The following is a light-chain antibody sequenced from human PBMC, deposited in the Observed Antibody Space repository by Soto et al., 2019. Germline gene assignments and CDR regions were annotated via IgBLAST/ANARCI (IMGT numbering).Light chain of an antibody. V-gene: IGKV3-11*01. CDR3: PQNSDSLA. CDR1: QSVSSY. J-gene: IGKJ4*01. CDR2: DAS. Sequence: EIVLTQSPATLSLSLGERATLSCRASQSVSSYLASYQQKPGQAPRLLIYDASNRATGIPARFSGSGSGTDFPLTITSLEPEDFAVYCSPQNSDSLACGGGTKVDLK.